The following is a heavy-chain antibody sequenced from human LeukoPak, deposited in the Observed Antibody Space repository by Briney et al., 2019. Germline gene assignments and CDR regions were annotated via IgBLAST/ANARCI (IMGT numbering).Heavy chain of an antibody. J-gene: IGHJ1*01. V-gene: IGHV1-2*02. CDR3: ARDDSSGYYGYFQH. CDR2: INPNSGGT. CDR1: GYTFTGYY. D-gene: IGHD3-22*01. Sequence: ASVKVSCKASGYTFTGYYMHWVRQAPGQGLEWMGWINPNSGGTNYAQKFQGRVTMTRDTSISTACMELSRLRSDDTAVYYCARDDSSGYYGYFQHWGQGTLVTVSS.